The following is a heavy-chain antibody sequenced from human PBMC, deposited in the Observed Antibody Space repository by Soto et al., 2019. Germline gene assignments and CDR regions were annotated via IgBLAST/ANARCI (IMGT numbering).Heavy chain of an antibody. CDR1: GFTFSSYA. J-gene: IGHJ4*02. Sequence: EVQLLESGGGLVQPGGSLRLSCAASGFTFSSYAMNWVRQAPGKGLEWVSVISGSGGSTYYADSVKGRFTISRDNSKGTLYLQLNGLRAEDTAVYYCARRSSGWYFDYWGQGTLVTVSS. CDR3: ARRSSGWYFDY. CDR2: ISGSGGST. V-gene: IGHV3-23*01. D-gene: IGHD6-19*01.